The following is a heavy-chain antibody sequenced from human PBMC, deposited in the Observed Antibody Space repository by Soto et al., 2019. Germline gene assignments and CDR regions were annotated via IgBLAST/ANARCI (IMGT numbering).Heavy chain of an antibody. J-gene: IGHJ6*02. D-gene: IGHD6-19*01. CDR3: AREEQWHGDV. Sequence: PGGSLSLSCAASGFTFSSYSMNWVRQAPGKGLEWVSYISSSSSTIYYADSVKGRFTISRDNAKNSLYLQMNSLRAEDTAVYYCAREEQWHGDVWGQGTTVTVSS. V-gene: IGHV3-48*01. CDR1: GFTFSSYS. CDR2: ISSSSSTI.